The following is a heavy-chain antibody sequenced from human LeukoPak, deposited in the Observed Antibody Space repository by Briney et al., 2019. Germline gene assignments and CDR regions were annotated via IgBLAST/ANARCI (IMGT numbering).Heavy chain of an antibody. CDR1: GFTLSSYA. Sequence: GSLRLSCAASGFTLSSYAMSWVRQAPGKGLEWVSSISGSGNRTYYADSVKGRFTISRDNSKNTLYLQMNSLRAEDTAVYYCAKAPGYSSGIDYWGQGTLVTASS. CDR2: ISGSGNRT. CDR3: AKAPGYSSGIDY. D-gene: IGHD6-25*01. J-gene: IGHJ4*02. V-gene: IGHV3-23*01.